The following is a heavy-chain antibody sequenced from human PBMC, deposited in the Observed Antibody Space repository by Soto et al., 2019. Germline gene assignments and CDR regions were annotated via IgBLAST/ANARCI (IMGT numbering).Heavy chain of an antibody. D-gene: IGHD3-22*01. V-gene: IGHV3-7*01. J-gene: IGHJ4*01. CDR2: IKQDGSEK. CDR3: ARGQERFGTEYYYDSSCYYYYFDY. CDR1: GFTFSSYW. Sequence: GGSLRLSCAASGFTFSSYWMSWVRQAPGKGLEWVANIKQDGSEKYYVDSVKGRFTISRDNAKNSLYRQMNSLRAEDTGVYYCARGQERFGTEYYYDSSCYYYYFDYWGHGTLVTVSS.